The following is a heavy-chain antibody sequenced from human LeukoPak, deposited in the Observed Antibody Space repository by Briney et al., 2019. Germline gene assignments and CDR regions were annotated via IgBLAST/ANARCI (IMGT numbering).Heavy chain of an antibody. CDR1: AFTFSNYW. CDR3: VRGREVRD. J-gene: IGHJ3*01. CDR2: INTDGSST. Sequence: GGSLRLSCAASAFTFSNYWMHWVRQAPGTGLVWVSHINTDGSSTNYADSVKGRFTISRDNAKNTVYLQMNSLRAEDTAVYYCVRGREVRDWGQGTMVTVSS. V-gene: IGHV3-74*01. D-gene: IGHD1-1*01.